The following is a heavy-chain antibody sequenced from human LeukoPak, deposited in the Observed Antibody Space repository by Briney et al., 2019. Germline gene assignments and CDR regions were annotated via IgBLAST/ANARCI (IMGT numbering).Heavy chain of an antibody. CDR1: GFTFSSYE. J-gene: IGHJ5*02. CDR3: ARDLPGKYNWFDP. Sequence: GGSLRLSCAASGFTFSSYEMNWVRQAPEKGLEWVSYISSSGSTIYYADSVKGRFTISRGNAKNSLYLQMNSLRAEDTAVYYCARDLPGKYNWFDPWGQGTLVTVSS. CDR2: ISSSGSTI. D-gene: IGHD1-14*01. V-gene: IGHV3-48*03.